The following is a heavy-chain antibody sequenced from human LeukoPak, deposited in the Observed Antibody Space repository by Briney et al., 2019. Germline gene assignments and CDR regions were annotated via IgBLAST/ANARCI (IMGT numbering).Heavy chain of an antibody. Sequence: GGSLRLSCAASGFTFSDYYMTWIRQAPGKGLEWLAYISSTVSTIYYADSVKGRFTISRDNSKNTLYLQMNSLRADDTAVYYCARRAGAYSHPYDYWGQGTLVTVSS. CDR2: ISSTVSTI. CDR3: ARRAGAYSHPYDY. J-gene: IGHJ4*02. D-gene: IGHD4/OR15-4a*01. CDR1: GFTFSDYY. V-gene: IGHV3-11*01.